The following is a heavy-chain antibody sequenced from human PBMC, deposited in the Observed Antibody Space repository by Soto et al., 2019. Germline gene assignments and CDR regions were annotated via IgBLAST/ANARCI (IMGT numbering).Heavy chain of an antibody. D-gene: IGHD2-15*01. CDR2: ISAYNGNT. CDR3: ARVVVADYYYYGMDV. J-gene: IGHJ6*02. CDR1: GYTFTSYG. Sequence: ASVKGSCKASGYTFTSYGISWVRQAPGQGLEWMGWISAYNGNTNYAQKLQGRVTMTTDTSTSTAYMELRSLRSDDTAVYYCARVVVADYYYYGMDVWGQGTTVTVSS. V-gene: IGHV1-18*01.